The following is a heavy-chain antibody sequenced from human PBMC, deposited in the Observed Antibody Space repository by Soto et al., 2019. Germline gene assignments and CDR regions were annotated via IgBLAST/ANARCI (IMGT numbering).Heavy chain of an antibody. CDR3: ARDLEYYGSGSYHVDV. V-gene: IGHV1-18*04. J-gene: IGHJ6*02. CDR2: ISAYNGNT. D-gene: IGHD3-10*01. Sequence: GASVKVSCKASGYTFTSYGISWVRQAPGQGLEWMGWISAYNGNTNYAQKLQGRVTMTTDTSTSTAYMELRSLRSDDTAVYYCARDLEYYGSGSYHVDVWSQGTTVTVSS. CDR1: GYTFTSYG.